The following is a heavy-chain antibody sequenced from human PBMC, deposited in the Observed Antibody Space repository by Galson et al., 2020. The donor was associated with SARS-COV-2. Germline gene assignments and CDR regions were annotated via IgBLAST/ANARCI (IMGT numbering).Heavy chain of an antibody. D-gene: IGHD6-6*01. CDR2: MSYDGTNK. V-gene: IGHV3-30*18. Sequence: GGSLRLSCVASGFTFSDYGMHWVRQAPGKGLERVAMMSYDGTNKVYIDSVEGRFTISRDNSEDTLYLRMSSLRPEDSAVYYCAKAKFSSSRDAFDVWGQGTMVTVSS. J-gene: IGHJ3*01. CDR1: GFTFSDYG. CDR3: AKAKFSSSRDAFDV.